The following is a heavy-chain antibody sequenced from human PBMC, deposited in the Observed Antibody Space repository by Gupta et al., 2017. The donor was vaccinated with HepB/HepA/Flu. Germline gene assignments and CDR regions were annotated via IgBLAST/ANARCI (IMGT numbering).Heavy chain of an antibody. J-gene: IGHJ4*02. V-gene: IGHV3-30-3*01. Sequence: QVQLVESGGGVVQPGRSLRPSCAASGFPFSSYAMHWVRQAPGKGLEWVAVISYDGSNKYYADSVKGRFTISRDNPKNTLYLQMNSLRAEDTAVYYCAREYDSSGYSYWGQGTLVTVSS. D-gene: IGHD3-22*01. CDR2: ISYDGSNK. CDR3: AREYDSSGYSY. CDR1: GFPFSSYA.